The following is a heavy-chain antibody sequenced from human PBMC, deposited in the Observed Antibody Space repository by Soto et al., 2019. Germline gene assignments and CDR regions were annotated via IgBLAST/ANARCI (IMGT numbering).Heavy chain of an antibody. Sequence: GGSLRLSCAASGFTFSSYSMNWVRQAPGKGLEWVSSISSSSSYIYYADSVKGRFTISRDKAKYSLYLQMNSLRAEDTAVYYCARASNWAIDYWGQGTLVTVSS. J-gene: IGHJ4*02. D-gene: IGHD7-27*01. CDR3: ARASNWAIDY. V-gene: IGHV3-21*01. CDR1: GFTFSSYS. CDR2: ISSSSSYI.